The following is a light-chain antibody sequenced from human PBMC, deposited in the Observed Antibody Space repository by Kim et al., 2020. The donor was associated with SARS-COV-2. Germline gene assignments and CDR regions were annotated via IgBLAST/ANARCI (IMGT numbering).Light chain of an antibody. CDR3: QQLNSYLT. CDR1: QGISSS. J-gene: IGKJ3*01. CDR2: AAS. Sequence: DIPLTQSPSFLSASVGDRVTITCRASQGISSSLAWYQQEPGKAPKLLIYAASTLQSGVPSRFSGSGSGTEFTLTISSLQPEDFATYYCQQLNSYLTFGPGTKVDIK. V-gene: IGKV1-9*01.